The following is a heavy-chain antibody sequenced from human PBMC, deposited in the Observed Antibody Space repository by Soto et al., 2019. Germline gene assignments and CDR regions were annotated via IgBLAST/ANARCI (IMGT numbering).Heavy chain of an antibody. Sequence: EVQLWESGGGLVQPGGSLRLSCEASGFTFSSYAMRWVRQAPGKGLEVVSAISGSGGNTSYAESVKGRFTISRDNSKNTMYLNMNSLRDEDTAVYYCAKALTAVGGQGTLITVSS. V-gene: IGHV3-23*01. CDR3: AKALTAV. D-gene: IGHD2-21*02. J-gene: IGHJ4*02. CDR2: ISGSGGNT. CDR1: GFTFSSYA.